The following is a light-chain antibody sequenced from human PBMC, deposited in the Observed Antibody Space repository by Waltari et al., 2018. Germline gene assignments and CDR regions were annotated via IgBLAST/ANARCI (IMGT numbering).Light chain of an antibody. CDR2: GAS. CDR1: QSVSSSY. J-gene: IGKJ1*01. Sequence: EVVLTQSPDTLSLSPGERATLPCRASQSVSSSYLAWYQQKLGQAPRLLMYGASSRATGIPDRFSGSGSGTDFTLTISRLEPEDFAVYYCQQYGSSSWTFGQGTKVEIK. CDR3: QQYGSSSWT. V-gene: IGKV3-20*01.